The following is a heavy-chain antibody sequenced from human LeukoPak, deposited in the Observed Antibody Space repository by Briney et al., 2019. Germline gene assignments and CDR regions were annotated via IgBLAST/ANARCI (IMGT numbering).Heavy chain of an antibody. D-gene: IGHD2-15*01. Sequence: GGSLRLSCAASGFTVNNAWMSWVRQAPGKGLEWVGRIKSKTDGGTTDYAAPLKGRFTISRDDVKNTAYLQMNSLKTEDTAVYYCTTGEDLDYWGQGTLVTVSS. CDR1: GFTVNNAW. CDR2: IKSKTDGGTT. CDR3: TTGEDLDY. J-gene: IGHJ4*02. V-gene: IGHV3-15*01.